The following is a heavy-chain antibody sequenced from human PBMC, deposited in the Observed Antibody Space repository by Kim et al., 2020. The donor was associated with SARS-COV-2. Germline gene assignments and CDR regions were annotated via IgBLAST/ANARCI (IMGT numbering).Heavy chain of an antibody. Sequence: PTYAQGFTGRFVFSLDTSVSTAYLQISSLKAEDTAVYYCARDRVSGDISHWGQGTLVTVSS. D-gene: IGHD3-9*01. J-gene: IGHJ4*02. V-gene: IGHV7-4-1*02. CDR2: P. CDR3: ARDRVSGDISH.